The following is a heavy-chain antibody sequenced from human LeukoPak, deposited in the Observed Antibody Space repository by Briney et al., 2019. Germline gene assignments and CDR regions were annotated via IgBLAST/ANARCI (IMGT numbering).Heavy chain of an antibody. CDR1: GFTFSSYS. CDR2: ISSSSSYI. Sequence: GGSLRLSCAASGFTFSSYSMNWVRQAPGKGLEWVSSISSSSSYIYYADSVKGRFTISRDNANNSLYLQMNSLRAEDTAVYYCARGRSGYDRNDAFDIWSQGTMVTVSS. CDR3: ARGRSGYDRNDAFDI. V-gene: IGHV3-21*01. D-gene: IGHD5-12*01. J-gene: IGHJ3*02.